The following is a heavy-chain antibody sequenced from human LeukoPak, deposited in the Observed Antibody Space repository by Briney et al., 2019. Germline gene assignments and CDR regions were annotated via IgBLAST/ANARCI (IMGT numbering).Heavy chain of an antibody. D-gene: IGHD3-22*01. Sequence: GSLRLSCAASGFTFSSYSMNWVRQAPGKGLEWVSYISSSSSTIYYADSVKGRFTISRDNAKNSLYLQMNSLRAEDTAVYYCARLDYYDSSVATSDWGQGTLVTVSS. CDR3: ARLDYYDSSVATSD. V-gene: IGHV3-48*04. CDR2: ISSSSSTI. J-gene: IGHJ4*02. CDR1: GFTFSSYS.